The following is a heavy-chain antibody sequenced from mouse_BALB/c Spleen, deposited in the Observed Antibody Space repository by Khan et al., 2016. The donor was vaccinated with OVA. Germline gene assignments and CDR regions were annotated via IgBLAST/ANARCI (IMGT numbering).Heavy chain of an antibody. J-gene: IGHJ1*01. CDR1: GFAFSSYD. CDR2: ISSGGGST. Sequence: EVELVESGGGLVKPGGSLKLSCAASGFAFSSYDMSWVRQTPEKRLEWVAYISSGGGSTYYPDTVKGRFTISRDNAKNTLYLQMSSLKSEDTAMYYCASLTVVPPYGYFDVWGAGTTVTVSS. V-gene: IGHV5-12-1*01. CDR3: ASLTVVPPYGYFDV. D-gene: IGHD1-1*01.